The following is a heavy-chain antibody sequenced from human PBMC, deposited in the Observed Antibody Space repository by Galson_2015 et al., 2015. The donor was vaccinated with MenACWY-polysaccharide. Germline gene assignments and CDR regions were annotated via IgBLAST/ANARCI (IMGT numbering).Heavy chain of an antibody. V-gene: IGHV6-1*01. Sequence: CAISGDSVSSDSAAWNWIRESPSRALEWLGRTYYRSKWNNDYAVSVKGRITITPDTSNRQVYLQLLSVTPEDTGIYFCAREPKQLPSPYSYYFLMDVWGKGTAVIVSS. D-gene: IGHD1-26*01. CDR2: TYYRSKWNN. J-gene: IGHJ6*03. CDR3: AREPKQLPSPYSYYFLMDV. CDR1: GDSVSSDSAA.